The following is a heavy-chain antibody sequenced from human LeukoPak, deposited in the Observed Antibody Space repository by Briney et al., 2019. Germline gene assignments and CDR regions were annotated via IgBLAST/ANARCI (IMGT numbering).Heavy chain of an antibody. CDR3: ARDPLYSSSPKGFDY. J-gene: IGHJ4*02. V-gene: IGHV4-39*07. CDR1: GGSISSSSYY. D-gene: IGHD6-13*01. Sequence: SETLSLTCTVSGGSISSSSYYWGWIRQPPGKGLEWIGSIYYSGSTYYNPSLKSRVTISVDTAKNQFSLKLSSVTAADTAVYYCARDPLYSSSPKGFDYWGQGTLVTVSS. CDR2: IYYSGST.